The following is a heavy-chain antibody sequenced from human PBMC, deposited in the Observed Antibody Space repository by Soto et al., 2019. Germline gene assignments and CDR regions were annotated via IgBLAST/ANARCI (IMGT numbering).Heavy chain of an antibody. D-gene: IGHD2-15*01. CDR1: GFTVSGYY. CDR2: ISSDSSHT. V-gene: IGHV3-11*03. Sequence: QVQLLESGGGLVKPGGSLRLSCTASGFTVSGYYMAWIRQPPGKGLEWIAFISSDSSHTDHADSVKGRFTISRDNAKKSLDLQMNSLRVEDTAVYFCATGQEVRMADIWGQGTMVTVSS. CDR3: ATGQEVRMADI. J-gene: IGHJ3*02.